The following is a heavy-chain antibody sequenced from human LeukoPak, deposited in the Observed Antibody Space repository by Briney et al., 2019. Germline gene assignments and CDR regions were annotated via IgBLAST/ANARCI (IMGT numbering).Heavy chain of an antibody. V-gene: IGHV1-69*06. CDR1: GGTFSSYA. D-gene: IGHD3-22*01. J-gene: IGHJ6*03. CDR2: IIPIFGTA. CDR3: ARDSHKPQYSSGYFLRQERKDYYYYYMDV. Sequence: GSSVKVSCKASGGTFSSYAISWVRQAPGQGLEWMGGIIPIFGTANYAQKFQGRVTITADKSTSTAYMELSSLRSEDTAVYYCARDSHKPQYSSGYFLRQERKDYYYYYMDVWGKGTTVTVSS.